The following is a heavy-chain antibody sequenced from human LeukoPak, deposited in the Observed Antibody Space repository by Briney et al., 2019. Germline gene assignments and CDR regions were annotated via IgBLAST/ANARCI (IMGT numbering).Heavy chain of an antibody. CDR2: ISGSGGST. V-gene: IGHV3-23*01. CDR1: GFTFSSYA. CDR3: AKAQDIVVVPAAMGFDY. J-gene: IGHJ4*02. D-gene: IGHD2-2*01. Sequence: GGSLRLSCAASGFTFSSYAMSWVRQAPGKGLEWVSAISGSGGSTYYADSVKGRFTISRDNSKNTLYPQMNSLRAEDTAVYYCAKAQDIVVVPAAMGFDYWGQGTLVTVSS.